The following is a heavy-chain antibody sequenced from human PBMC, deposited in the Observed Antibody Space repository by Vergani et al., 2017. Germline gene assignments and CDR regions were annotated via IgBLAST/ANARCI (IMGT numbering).Heavy chain of an antibody. CDR2: IYYSGST. CDR3: ARDPYYYGMDV. V-gene: IGHV4-59*01. CDR1: GGSISSYY. Sequence: QVQLQESGPGLVKPSETLSLTCTVSGGSISSYYWSWIRQPPGKGLEWIGYIYYSGSTNYNPSLKSRVTRSVDTSKNQFSLKLSSVTAADTAVYYCARDPYYYGMDVWGQGTTVTVSS. J-gene: IGHJ6*02.